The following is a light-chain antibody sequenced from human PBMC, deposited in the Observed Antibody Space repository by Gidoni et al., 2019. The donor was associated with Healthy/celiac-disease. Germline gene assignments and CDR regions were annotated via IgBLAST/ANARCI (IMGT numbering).Light chain of an antibody. Sequence: QSALTQPASVSGSPGQSITISCTGTTSAVGDYNYVSWYQQHPGRAPKLMVYDVSYRPSGVSNRFSGSKSGNTASLTISGLQAEDEADYFCSSYTGSNTVIFGGGTTLTVL. CDR2: DVS. J-gene: IGLJ2*01. CDR3: SSYTGSNTVI. CDR1: TSAVGDYNY. V-gene: IGLV2-14*03.